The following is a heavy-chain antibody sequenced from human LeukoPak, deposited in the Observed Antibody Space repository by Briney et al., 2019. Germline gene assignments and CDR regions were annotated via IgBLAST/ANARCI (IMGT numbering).Heavy chain of an antibody. V-gene: IGHV3-23*01. CDR3: ARYYDFWSSYSSYYYMDV. CDR2: ISASGRNT. CDR1: GFTFSNYG. Sequence: GGSLRLSCAASGFTFSNYGMNWVRQTPGKGLEWVSGISASGRNTYYADSVKGRFTISRDNFQNSLYLQMNSLRAEDTAVYYCARYYDFWSSYSSYYYMDVWGKGTTVTVSS. J-gene: IGHJ6*03. D-gene: IGHD3-3*01.